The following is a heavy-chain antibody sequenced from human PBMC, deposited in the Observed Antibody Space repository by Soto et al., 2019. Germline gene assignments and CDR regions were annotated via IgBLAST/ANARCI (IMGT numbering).Heavy chain of an antibody. CDR2: INYSGST. V-gene: IGHV4-59*01. J-gene: IGHJ4*02. Sequence: SETLSLTCTVSSGSISSYNWNWVRQPPGKGLEWIGFINYSGSTHYNPSLKSRVTISLDTSKNQFSLKLNSVTAADTAVYYCARENYYALDYWGPGTLVTVS. CDR3: ARENYYALDY. CDR1: SGSISSYN. D-gene: IGHD3-10*01.